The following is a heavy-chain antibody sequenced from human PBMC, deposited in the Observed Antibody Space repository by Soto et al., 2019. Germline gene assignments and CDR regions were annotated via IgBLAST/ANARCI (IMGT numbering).Heavy chain of an antibody. CDR2: ISRSGSTA. CDR3: TRAAWFPYLSFY. Sequence: EVQLVESGGGLVQPGGSLRLSCAGSGFTFSRFELHWVRQAPGKGLEWISYISRSGSTAYYASSVEGRFTISRDNANNSVYLQMGSLRAEDTALYYCTRAAWFPYLSFYWGQGALVTVSS. V-gene: IGHV3-48*03. D-gene: IGHD3-10*01. CDR1: GFTFSRFE. J-gene: IGHJ4*02.